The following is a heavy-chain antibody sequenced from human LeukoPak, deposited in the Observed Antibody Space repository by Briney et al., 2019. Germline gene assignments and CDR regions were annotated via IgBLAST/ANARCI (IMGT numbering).Heavy chain of an antibody. V-gene: IGHV3-30*04. CDR1: GFTFGNYA. CDR2: ISYDGSNK. CDR3: ARDRYYYGDYGYFDY. D-gene: IGHD4-17*01. Sequence: GGSLRLSCAASGFTFGNYAMHWVRQAPGKGLEWVAVISYDGSNKYYADSVKGRFTVSRDNSKNTLYLQMNSLRAEDTAVYYCARDRYYYGDYGYFDYWGQGTLVTVSS. J-gene: IGHJ4*02.